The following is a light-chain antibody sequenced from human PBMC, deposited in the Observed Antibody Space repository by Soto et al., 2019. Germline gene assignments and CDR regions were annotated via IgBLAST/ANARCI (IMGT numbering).Light chain of an antibody. CDR2: GAS. Sequence: EIVMTQSPDTLSVSPGERAALSCRASQSVDTNLAWYQQKPGQAPRLVIAGASTRATGVPARFSGSGSATDFTLSITGVQAEDFAVYYCQQYNDWPLTFGGGTSGQIK. V-gene: IGKV3-15*01. CDR1: QSVDTN. J-gene: IGKJ4*01. CDR3: QQYNDWPLT.